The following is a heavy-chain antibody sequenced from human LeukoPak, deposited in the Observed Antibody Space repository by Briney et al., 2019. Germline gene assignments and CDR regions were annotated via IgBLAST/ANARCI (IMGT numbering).Heavy chain of an antibody. CDR1: GFTFSNYW. J-gene: IGHJ5*02. CDR3: ARSDRFDP. CDR2: INTDGSTT. V-gene: IGHV3-74*01. Sequence: GGSLRLSCAASGFTFSNYWMHWVRQAPGKGLVWVSRINTDGSTTTYADSVKGRITISRDNAKNTLYLQVNSLRAEDTAVCYCARSDRFDPWGQGTLVTVSS.